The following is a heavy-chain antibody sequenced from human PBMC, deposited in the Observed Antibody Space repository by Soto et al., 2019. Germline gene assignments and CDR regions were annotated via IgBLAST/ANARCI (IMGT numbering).Heavy chain of an antibody. CDR3: ARVPSIAAAGPSENWFDP. V-gene: IGHV1-3*01. CDR2: INAGNGNT. D-gene: IGHD6-13*01. J-gene: IGHJ5*02. Sequence: GASVKVSCKASGYTFTSYAMHWVRQAPGQRLEWMGWINAGNGNTKYSQKFQGRVTITRDTSASTAYMELSSLRSEDTAVYYCARVPSIAAAGPSENWFDPWGQGTLGTVSS. CDR1: GYTFTSYA.